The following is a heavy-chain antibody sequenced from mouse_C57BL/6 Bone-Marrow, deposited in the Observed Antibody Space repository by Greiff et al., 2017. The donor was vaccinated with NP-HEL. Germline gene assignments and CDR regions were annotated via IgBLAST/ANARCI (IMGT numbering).Heavy chain of an antibody. J-gene: IGHJ3*01. V-gene: IGHV14-1*01. CDR1: GFNIKDYY. CDR3: TTEAQATWFAY. Sequence: VHVKQSGAELVRPGASVKLSCTASGFNIKDYYMHWVKQRPEQGLEWIGRIDPEDGDTEYAPKFQGKATMTADTSSNTAYLQLSSLTSEDTAVYYCTTEAQATWFAYWGQGTLVTVSA. D-gene: IGHD3-2*02. CDR2: IDPEDGDT.